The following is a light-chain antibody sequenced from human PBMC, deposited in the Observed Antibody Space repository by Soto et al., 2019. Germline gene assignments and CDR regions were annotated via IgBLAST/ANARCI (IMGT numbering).Light chain of an antibody. CDR1: SSDVGGYNY. V-gene: IGLV2-14*04. CDR3: SSYTPSNTRQIV. CDR2: DVS. J-gene: IGLJ1*01. Sequence: ISISCTGTSSDVGGYNYVSWYQQHPGKAPKLMIYDVSNRPSGVSNRFSGSKSGNTASLAISGLQAEDEADYYCSSYTPSNTRQIVFGTGTKVTVL.